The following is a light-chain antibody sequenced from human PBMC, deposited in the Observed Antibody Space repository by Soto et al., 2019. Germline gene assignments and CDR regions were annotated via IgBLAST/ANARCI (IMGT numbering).Light chain of an antibody. CDR3: LQYNSLYT. Sequence: DIQMTQSPSTLSRSVGNRATITCRASQTISSWLAWYQQKPGKAPKLLIYKASTLKSGVPSRFSGSSSGTEFTLTISNLQPDDFATYYCLQYNSLYTFGQGTKVDIK. CDR1: QTISSW. CDR2: KAS. V-gene: IGKV1-5*03. J-gene: IGKJ2*01.